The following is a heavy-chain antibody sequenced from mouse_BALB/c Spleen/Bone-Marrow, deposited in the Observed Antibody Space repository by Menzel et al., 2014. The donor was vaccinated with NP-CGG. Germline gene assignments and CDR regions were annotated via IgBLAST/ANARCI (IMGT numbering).Heavy chain of an antibody. V-gene: IGHV1-87*01. CDR1: GYTFTSYW. CDR2: IYPRDGDT. J-gene: IGHJ4*01. CDR3: ARSGAMDY. Sequence: VQLQQSGAELARPGASVKLSCKASGYTFTSYWMQWVKQRPGQGLEWIGAIYPRDGDTRYTQKFKGKATLTADKSSSTAYMQLSSLASEDSAVYYCARSGAMDYWGQGTSVTVSS. D-gene: IGHD3-2*02.